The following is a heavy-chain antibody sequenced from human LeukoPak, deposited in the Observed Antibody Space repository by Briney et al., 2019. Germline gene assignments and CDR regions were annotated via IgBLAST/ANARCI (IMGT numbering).Heavy chain of an antibody. D-gene: IGHD3-22*01. V-gene: IGHV4-34*01. J-gene: IGHJ4*02. CDR3: ARGRAYYYDSSGYYPPLIDY. Sequence: SSETLSLTXAVYGGSFSGYYWSWIRQPPGKGLEWIGEINHSGSTNYNPSLKSRVTISVDTSKNQFSLKLSSVTAADTAVYYCARGRAYYYDSSGYYPPLIDYWGQGTLVTVSS. CDR1: GGSFSGYY. CDR2: INHSGST.